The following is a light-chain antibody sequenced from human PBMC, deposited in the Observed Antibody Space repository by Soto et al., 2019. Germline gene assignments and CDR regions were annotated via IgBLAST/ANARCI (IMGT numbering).Light chain of an antibody. CDR1: QSVSSSY. J-gene: IGKJ1*01. CDR3: QQYGSSPWT. CDR2: GAS. Sequence: EIVLTQSPGTLSLSPGERATLSCRASQSVSSSYLAWYQQKPGQAPRLLIYGASSRATGIPDRFDGSGSGTDFTLTISRLEPEDFAMYYCQQYGSSPWTFGQGTKVEIK. V-gene: IGKV3-20*01.